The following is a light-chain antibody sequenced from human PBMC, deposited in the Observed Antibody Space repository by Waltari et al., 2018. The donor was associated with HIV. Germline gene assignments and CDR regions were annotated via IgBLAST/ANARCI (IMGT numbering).Light chain of an antibody. CDR2: EVS. J-gene: IGLJ3*02. V-gene: IGLV2-8*01. CDR1: SSDIGGYNY. Sequence: QSALTQPPSASGSPGQSVTISCTGPSSDIGGYNYVSCYQQPPGKAPQLMIYEVSKRPSGVPDRFSGSKSGNTASLTVSGLQAEDEADYYCSSFAGSNNLGVFGGGTKLTVL. CDR3: SSFAGSNNLGV.